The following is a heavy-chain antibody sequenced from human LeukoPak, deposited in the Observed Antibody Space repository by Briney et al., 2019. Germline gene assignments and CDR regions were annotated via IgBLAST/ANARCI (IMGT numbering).Heavy chain of an antibody. CDR2: IYYSGST. CDR1: GGSISSYY. Sequence: PSETLSLTCTVSGGSISSYYWSWIRQPPGKGLEWIGYIYYSGSTNYNPSLKSRVTISVDTSKNQFSLKLSSVTAADTAVYYCARDPGGYYDSSGYWDAFDIWGQGTMVTVSS. J-gene: IGHJ3*02. V-gene: IGHV4-59*01. D-gene: IGHD3-22*01. CDR3: ARDPGGYYDSSGYWDAFDI.